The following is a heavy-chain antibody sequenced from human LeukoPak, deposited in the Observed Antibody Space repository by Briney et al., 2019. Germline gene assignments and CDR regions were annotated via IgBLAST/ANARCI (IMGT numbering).Heavy chain of an antibody. CDR1: GGSISSGNW. Sequence: SGTLSLTCAVSGGSISSGNWWSWVRQPPGKGLEWIGEIYHSGNTNYNPSLKSRVTISVDWSKNHLSLKLSSVTAADTAVYYCAREGDYDILTGYYFIDSWGQGTLVTVSS. J-gene: IGHJ4*02. D-gene: IGHD3-9*01. CDR3: AREGDYDILTGYYFIDS. CDR2: IYHSGNT. V-gene: IGHV4-4*02.